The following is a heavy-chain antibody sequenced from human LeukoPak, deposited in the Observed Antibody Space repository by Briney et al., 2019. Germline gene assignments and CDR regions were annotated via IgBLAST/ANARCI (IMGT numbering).Heavy chain of an antibody. CDR2: ISDRGSST. CDR3: AKRGVVIRVILVGFHKEAYYFDS. V-gene: IGHV3-11*03. CDR1: GGSIRSSDYY. Sequence: LSLTCTVSGGSIRSSDYYWGWIRQPPGKGLEWVAGISDRGSSTNYADSVKGRFTISTDHPKNTQYLKMNDMRAEDTAVYFCAKRGVVIRVILVGFHKEAYYFDSWGQGALVTVSS. J-gene: IGHJ4*02. D-gene: IGHD3-22*01.